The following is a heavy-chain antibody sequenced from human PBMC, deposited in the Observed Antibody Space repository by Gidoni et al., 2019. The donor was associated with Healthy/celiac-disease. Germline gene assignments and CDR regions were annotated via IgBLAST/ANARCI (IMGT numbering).Heavy chain of an antibody. J-gene: IGHJ4*02. D-gene: IGHD6-19*01. CDR3: ARGKRAVAGPLDY. CDR2: INHSGST. Sequence: QVQLQQWGAGLLKPSETLSLTCAVYGGSFSGYYWSWIRPPPGKGLEWIGEINHSGSTNYNPSLKRRVTISVDTSKNQFSLKLSSVTAADTAVYYCARGKRAVAGPLDYWGQGTLVTVSS. V-gene: IGHV4-34*01. CDR1: GGSFSGYY.